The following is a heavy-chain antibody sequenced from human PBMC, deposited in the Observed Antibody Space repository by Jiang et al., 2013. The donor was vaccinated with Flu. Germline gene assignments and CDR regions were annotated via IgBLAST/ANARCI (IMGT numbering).Heavy chain of an antibody. Sequence: GPGLVKPSETLSLTCTVSGGSISSSSYYWGWIRQPPGKGLEWIGSIYYSGSTYYNPSLKSRVTISVDTSKNQFSLKLSSVTAADTAVYYCARHGVGATSSRGSDFDYWGQGTLVTVSS. CDR2: IYYSGST. D-gene: IGHD1-26*01. CDR1: GGSISSSSYY. CDR3: ARHGVGATSSRGSDFDY. V-gene: IGHV4-39*01. J-gene: IGHJ4*02.